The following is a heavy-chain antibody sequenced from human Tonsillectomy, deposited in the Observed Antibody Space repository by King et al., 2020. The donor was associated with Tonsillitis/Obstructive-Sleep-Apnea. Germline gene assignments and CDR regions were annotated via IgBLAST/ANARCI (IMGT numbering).Heavy chain of an antibody. CDR1: GGSFSGYY. Sequence: VQLQQWGAGLLKPSETLSLTCAVYGGSFSGYYWSWIRQPPGKGLEWIGEINHCGSTNYNPSLKSRVTISVDTSKNQFSLKLSSVTAADTAVYYCAAGTYYFDYWGQGTLVTVSS. D-gene: IGHD6-13*01. V-gene: IGHV4-34*01. CDR3: AAGTYYFDY. J-gene: IGHJ4*02. CDR2: INHCGST.